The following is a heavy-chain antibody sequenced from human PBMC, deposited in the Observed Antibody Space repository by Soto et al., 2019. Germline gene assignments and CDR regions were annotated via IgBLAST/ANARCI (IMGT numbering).Heavy chain of an antibody. CDR3: VTEIGEYCSGGSCHDAFDI. Sequence: ASVKVSCKVSGYTLTELSMHWVRQAPGKGLEWMGGFDPEDGETIYAQKFLGRVTMTEDTSTDTAYMELSSLRSEDTAVYYCVTEIGEYCSGGSCHDAFDIWGQGTMVTVSS. D-gene: IGHD2-15*01. CDR1: GYTLTELS. V-gene: IGHV1-24*01. CDR2: FDPEDGET. J-gene: IGHJ3*02.